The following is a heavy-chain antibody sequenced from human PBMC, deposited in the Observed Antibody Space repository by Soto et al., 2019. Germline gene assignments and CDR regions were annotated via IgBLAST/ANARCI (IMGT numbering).Heavy chain of an antibody. CDR1: GFTLSMSA. J-gene: IGHJ3*01. D-gene: IGHD3-16*02. CDR3: AKDRGIIVKAGDAFDV. V-gene: IGHV3-23*01. CDR2: ISDSGDRT. Sequence: GGSLRLSFASSGFTLSMSAVNWVRQAPGKGLEWVSYISDSGDRTYYADSVKGRFTISRDRSKNTVSLQMDSLRAEDTAVYYCAKDRGIIVKAGDAFDVWGQGTKVTVSS.